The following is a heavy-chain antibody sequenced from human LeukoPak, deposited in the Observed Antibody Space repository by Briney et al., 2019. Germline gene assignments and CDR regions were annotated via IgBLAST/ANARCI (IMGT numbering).Heavy chain of an antibody. CDR2: IYTSGST. D-gene: IGHD2-2*01. J-gene: IGHJ6*03. CDR3: ARGVVPAAITWGYYCMDV. CDR1: GGSISSYY. V-gene: IGHV4-4*07. Sequence: PSETLSLTCTVSGGSISSYYWSWIRQPAGKGLEWIGRIYTSGSTNYNPSLKSRVTMSVDTSKNQFSLKLSSVTAADTAVYYCARGVVPAAITWGYYCMDVWGKGTTVTVSS.